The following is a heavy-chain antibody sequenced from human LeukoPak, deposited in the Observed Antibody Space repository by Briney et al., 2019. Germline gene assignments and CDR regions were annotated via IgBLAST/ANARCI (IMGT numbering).Heavy chain of an antibody. CDR3: ARAVTSSSSWYKWVNWFDP. Sequence: SETLSLTCSVSGGSMSSYYWSWIRQSPGKGLEWIGYIYHSGSTDYNSSLKSRVTISVDTSKNQFSLKLSSVTAADTAVYYCARAVTSSSSWYKWVNWFDPWGQGTLVTVSS. CDR2: IYHSGST. J-gene: IGHJ5*02. CDR1: GGSMSSYY. V-gene: IGHV4-59*12. D-gene: IGHD6-13*01.